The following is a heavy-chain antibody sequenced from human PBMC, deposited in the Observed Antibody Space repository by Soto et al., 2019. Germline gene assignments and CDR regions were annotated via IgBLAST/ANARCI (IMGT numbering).Heavy chain of an antibody. CDR1: GFTFSSYG. D-gene: IGHD3-3*01. Sequence: GGSLRLSCAASGFTFSSYGMHWVRQAPGKGLEWVAVISYDGSNKYYADSVKGRFTISRDNSKNTLYLQMNSLRAEDTAVYYCAKERRHYDFWSGPPPSNPDYWGQGTLVTVSS. CDR2: ISYDGSNK. CDR3: AKERRHYDFWSGPPPSNPDY. J-gene: IGHJ4*02. V-gene: IGHV3-30*18.